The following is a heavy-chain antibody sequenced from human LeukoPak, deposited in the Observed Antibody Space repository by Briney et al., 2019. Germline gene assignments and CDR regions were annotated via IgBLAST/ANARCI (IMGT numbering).Heavy chain of an antibody. CDR3: ARVEGYSGYDYYYYYMDV. D-gene: IGHD5-12*01. J-gene: IGHJ6*03. CDR2: ISSSGSTI. V-gene: IGHV3-11*01. Sequence: GGSLRLSRAASGFTFSDYYMSWIRQAPGKGLEWVSYISSSGSTIYYADSVKGRFTISRDNAKNSLYLQMNSLRAEDTAVYYCARVEGYSGYDYYYYYMDVWGKGTTVTISS. CDR1: GFTFSDYY.